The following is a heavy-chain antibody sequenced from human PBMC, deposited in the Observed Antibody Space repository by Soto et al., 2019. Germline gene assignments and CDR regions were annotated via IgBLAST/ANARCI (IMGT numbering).Heavy chain of an antibody. V-gene: IGHV4-31*02. CDR1: GGSISSGGYY. D-gene: IGHD2-2*01. CDR2: IYYSGST. J-gene: IGHJ6*02. CDR3: ARDSRYCSSTSCHRYYYGMDV. Sequence: SETLSLTCTVSGGSISSGGYYWSWIRQHPGKGLEWIGYIYYSGSTYYNPSLKSRVTISVDTSKNQFSLKLSSVTAADTAVYYCARDSRYCSSTSCHRYYYGMDVWGQGTTVTVSS.